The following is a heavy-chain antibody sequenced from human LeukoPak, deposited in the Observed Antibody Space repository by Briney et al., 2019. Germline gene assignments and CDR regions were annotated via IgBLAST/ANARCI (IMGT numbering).Heavy chain of an antibody. D-gene: IGHD1-14*01. CDR2: INHSGST. V-gene: IGHV4-34*01. CDR3: ARFSNNHGVKFDY. CDR1: GGSFSGYY. J-gene: IGHJ4*02. Sequence: SETLSLTCAVYGGSFSGYYWSWIRQPPGKGLEWIGEINHSGSTNYNPSLKSRVTISVDTSKNQFSLKLDSVTAADTAVYYCARFSNNHGVKFDYWGQGTLVTVSS.